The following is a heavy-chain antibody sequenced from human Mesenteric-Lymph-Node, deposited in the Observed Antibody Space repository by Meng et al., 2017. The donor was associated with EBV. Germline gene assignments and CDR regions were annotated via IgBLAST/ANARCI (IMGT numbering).Heavy chain of an antibody. J-gene: IGHJ4*02. CDR3: ARIDGAIAVSTSYY. Sequence: QVQLVHSGAGLKKPGASVKVSCKASGYTFTKYGINWVRQAPGQGLEWMGWINTNTGNPTYAQGFTGRFVFSLDSSVSTAYLQISSLEAEDTAVYYCARIDGAIAVSTSYYWGQGSLVTVSS. V-gene: IGHV7-4-1*02. D-gene: IGHD5-24*01. CDR1: GYTFTKYG. CDR2: INTNTGNP.